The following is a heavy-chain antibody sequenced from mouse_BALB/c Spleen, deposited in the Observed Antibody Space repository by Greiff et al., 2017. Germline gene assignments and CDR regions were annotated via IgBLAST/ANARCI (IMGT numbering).Heavy chain of an antibody. CDR1: GYTFTSYW. CDR2: IDPSDSET. CDR3: ARSSYLDY. V-gene: IGHV1-69*02. J-gene: IGHJ2*01. Sequence: QVQLQQPGAELVKPGAPVKLSCKASGYTFTSYWMNWVKQRPGRGLEWIGRIDPSDSETHYNQKFKDKATLTVDKSSSTAYIQLSSLTSEDSAVYYCARSSYLDYWGQGTTLTVSS.